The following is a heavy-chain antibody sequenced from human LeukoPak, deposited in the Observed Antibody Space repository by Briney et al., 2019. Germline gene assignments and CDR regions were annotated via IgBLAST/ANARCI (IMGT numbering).Heavy chain of an antibody. V-gene: IGHV4-59*01. J-gene: IGHJ4*02. Sequence: SETLSLTCTVSGGSISTYYWNWIRQPPGKGLECLGYIYNTGSATYNPSLKSRVTVSVDTSKNQFSLKLSSVTAADTAVYYCASGYYYDSSGYYYWGQGTLVTVSS. CDR1: GGSISTYY. D-gene: IGHD3-22*01. CDR3: ASGYYYDSSGYYY. CDR2: IYNTGSA.